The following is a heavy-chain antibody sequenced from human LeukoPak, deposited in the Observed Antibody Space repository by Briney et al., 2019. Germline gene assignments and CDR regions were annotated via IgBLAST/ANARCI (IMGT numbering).Heavy chain of an antibody. V-gene: IGHV3-23*01. Sequence: GGSLGLSCVVSGITLSNYAMSWVRQAPGQGLEWVSGISGGATNTNYADSVKGRFTISRDNSLNTLYLQMNSLRAEDTAVYFCARRGIVIRGLLVIGFHQEAYYFDYWGQGILVTVSS. D-gene: IGHD3-10*01. CDR1: GITLSNYA. CDR2: ISGGATNT. J-gene: IGHJ4*02. CDR3: ARRGIVIRGLLVIGFHQEAYYFDY.